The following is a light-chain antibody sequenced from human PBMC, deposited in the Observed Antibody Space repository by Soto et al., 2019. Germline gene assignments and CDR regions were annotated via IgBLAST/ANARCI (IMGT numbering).Light chain of an antibody. V-gene: IGKV3-15*01. CDR2: GAS. CDR1: QSVSIN. Sequence: EIVMTQSPATLSVSPGERATLSCRASQSVSINLAWYQQKPGQAPRLLIYGASTRATGIPARFSGSGSGTEFTLTISSLQSEDFAVYFCQQYNNWPITFGQGTRLENK. CDR3: QQYNNWPIT. J-gene: IGKJ5*01.